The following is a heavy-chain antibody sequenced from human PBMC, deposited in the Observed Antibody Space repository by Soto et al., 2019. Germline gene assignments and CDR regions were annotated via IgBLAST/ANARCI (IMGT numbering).Heavy chain of an antibody. Sequence: QLQLQESGPGLVKPSETLSLTCTVSGGSISSSSYYWGWIRQPPGKGLEWIGSIYYSGSTYYNPSLKSRVPISVDTSKNQFPLKLSSVTAADTAVYYCATGALRYNWNDTPFDYWGQGTLVTVSS. V-gene: IGHV4-39*01. J-gene: IGHJ4*02. CDR2: IYYSGST. CDR3: ATGALRYNWNDTPFDY. D-gene: IGHD1-20*01. CDR1: GGSISSSSYY.